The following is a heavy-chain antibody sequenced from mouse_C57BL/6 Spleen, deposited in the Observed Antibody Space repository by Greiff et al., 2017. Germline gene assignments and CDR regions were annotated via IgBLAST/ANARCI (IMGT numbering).Heavy chain of an antibody. V-gene: IGHV5-17*01. Sequence: EVNVVESGGGLVKPGGSLKLSCAASGFTFSDYGMHWVRQAPEKGLEWVAYISSGSSTIYYADTVKGRFTISRDNAKNTLFLQMTSLRSEDTAMYYCARIVGRGAMDYWGQGTSVTVSS. CDR3: ARIVGRGAMDY. J-gene: IGHJ4*01. CDR1: GFTFSDYG. CDR2: ISSGSSTI. D-gene: IGHD4-1*01.